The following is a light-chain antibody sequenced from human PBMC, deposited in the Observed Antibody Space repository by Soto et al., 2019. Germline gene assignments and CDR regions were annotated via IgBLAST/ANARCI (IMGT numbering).Light chain of an antibody. V-gene: IGKV1-39*01. Sequence: DIQMTQSPSSLSASVGGRVTITSRASQTISTYLNWYQQTPGRAPALLISAASTLQSGVPSRFSGSGSGTEFTLTISSLQPQDSATYYCQQSFTSPHTFCQGTKLEIK. CDR2: AAS. CDR3: QQSFTSPHT. CDR1: QTISTY. J-gene: IGKJ2*01.